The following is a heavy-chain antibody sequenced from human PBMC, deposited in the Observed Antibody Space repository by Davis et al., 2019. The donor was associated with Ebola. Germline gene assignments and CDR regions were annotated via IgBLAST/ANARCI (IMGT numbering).Heavy chain of an antibody. CDR2: ISAYNGNT. CDR1: GGTFSSYA. Sequence: AASVKVSCKASGGTFSSYAISWVRQAPGQGLEWMGWISAYNGNTNYAQKLQGRVTMTTDTSTSTAYMELRSLRSDDTAVYYCARVGYCSGGSCYTEYGKSINFDYWGQGTLVTVSS. V-gene: IGHV1-18*01. D-gene: IGHD2-15*01. CDR3: ARVGYCSGGSCYTEYGKSINFDY. J-gene: IGHJ4*02.